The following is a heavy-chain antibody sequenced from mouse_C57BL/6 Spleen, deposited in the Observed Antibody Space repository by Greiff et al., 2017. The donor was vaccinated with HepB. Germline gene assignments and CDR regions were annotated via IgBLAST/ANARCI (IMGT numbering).Heavy chain of an antibody. J-gene: IGHJ4*01. CDR1: GYTFTDYN. CDR2: FNPNNGGT. CDR3: ARPNGNYGDYYAMDY. D-gene: IGHD2-1*01. V-gene: IGHV1-18*01. Sequence: EVQLQQSGPELVKPGASVKIPCKASGYTFTDYNMDWVKQSHGKSLEWIGDFNPNNGGTIYNKKFKGKATLTVDKSSSTADMELRSLTAEDTAVYYGARPNGNYGDYYAMDYWGQGTSVTVSS.